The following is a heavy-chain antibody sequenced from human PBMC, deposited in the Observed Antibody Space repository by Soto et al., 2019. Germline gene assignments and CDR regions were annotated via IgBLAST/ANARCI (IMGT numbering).Heavy chain of an antibody. Sequence: ASVKVSCKASGYPFTGYYMHWVRQAPGQGLEWMGWINPNSGGTNYAQKFQGRVTMTRDTSISTAYMELSRLRSDDTAVYYCARVFRSYYGMDVWGQGTTVTVSS. CDR3: ARVFRSYYGMDV. CDR2: INPNSGGT. V-gene: IGHV1-2*02. CDR1: GYPFTGYY. J-gene: IGHJ6*02.